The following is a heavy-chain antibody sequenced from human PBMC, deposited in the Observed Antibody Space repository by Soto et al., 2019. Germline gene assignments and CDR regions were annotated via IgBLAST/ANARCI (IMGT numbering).Heavy chain of an antibody. Sequence: PGGSLRLSCAASGFTFSNAWMSWVRQAPGKGLEWVGRIRSKTDGGTTDYAAPVKGRFTISRDDSKNTLYLQMNSLKTEDTAVYYCTTKKPGCSSTSCYTEYYYYYGMDVWGQGTTVTVSS. CDR1: GFTFSNAW. J-gene: IGHJ6*02. CDR2: IRSKTDGGTT. CDR3: TTKKPGCSSTSCYTEYYYYYGMDV. V-gene: IGHV3-15*01. D-gene: IGHD2-2*02.